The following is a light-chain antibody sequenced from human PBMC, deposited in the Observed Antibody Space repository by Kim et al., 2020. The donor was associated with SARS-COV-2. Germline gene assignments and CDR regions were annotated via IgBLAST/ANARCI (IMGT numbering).Light chain of an antibody. Sequence: DIQMTQSPSSLSASEGDRVTITCQASQDISNYLNWYQQKPGKAPKLLIYDASNLETGVPSRFSGSGSGTDITFTISSLQPEDIATYYCQQYDNLPPRVTFVGGTTVDIK. CDR1: QDISNY. CDR2: DAS. J-gene: IGKJ4*01. CDR3: QQYDNLPPRVT. V-gene: IGKV1-33*01.